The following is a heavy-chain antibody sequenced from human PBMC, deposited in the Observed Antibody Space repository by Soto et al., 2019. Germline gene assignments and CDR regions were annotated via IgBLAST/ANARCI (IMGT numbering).Heavy chain of an antibody. V-gene: IGHV4-39*02. Sequence: QLQLQESGPGLVKPSETLSLTCSVSGGSISSRGYYWGWTRQPPGGGLEWIATISYSGATYYNPSLKSRVSMSVDTSNNHFSLKLSSVTAADTAVYFCATEGTYNGAGFEADYWGQGTLVTVSS. CDR2: ISYSGAT. CDR3: ATEGTYNGAGFEADY. D-gene: IGHD3-10*01. J-gene: IGHJ4*02. CDR1: GGSISSRGYY.